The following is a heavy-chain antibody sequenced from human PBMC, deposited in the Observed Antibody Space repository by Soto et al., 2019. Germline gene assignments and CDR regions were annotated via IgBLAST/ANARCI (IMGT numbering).Heavy chain of an antibody. CDR3: ARDLEVLGYGMDV. CDR1: GFTFSSYG. Sequence: GGSLRLSCAASGFTFSSYGMHWVRQAPGKGLEWVAVIWYDGSNKYYADSVKGRFTISRDNSKNTVDLQMNSLRAEDTAVYYCARDLEVLGYGMDVWGQGTTVTVSS. J-gene: IGHJ6*02. D-gene: IGHD3-16*01. V-gene: IGHV3-33*01. CDR2: IWYDGSNK.